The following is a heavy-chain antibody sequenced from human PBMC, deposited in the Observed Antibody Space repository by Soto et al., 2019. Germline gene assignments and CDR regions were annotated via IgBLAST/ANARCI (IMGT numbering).Heavy chain of an antibody. CDR3: ARGVVPAAQVDY. V-gene: IGHV1-69*13. CDR1: GGTFSSYA. D-gene: IGHD2-2*01. Sequence: ASVKVSCKASGGTFSSYAISWVRQAPGQGLEWMGGIIPIFGTANYAQKFQGRVTITADESTSTAYMELSSLRSEDTAVYYCARGVVPAAQVDYWGQGTLVTVSS. J-gene: IGHJ4*02. CDR2: IIPIFGTA.